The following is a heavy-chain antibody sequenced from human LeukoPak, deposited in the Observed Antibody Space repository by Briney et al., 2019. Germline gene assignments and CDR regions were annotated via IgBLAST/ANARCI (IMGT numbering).Heavy chain of an antibody. CDR3: ARERPHYYYYGMDV. D-gene: IGHD6-6*01. J-gene: IGHJ6*02. CDR1: GFTVSRNY. V-gene: IGHV3-66*01. Sequence: GGSLRLSCAASGFTVSRNYMSWVRQAPGKGLEWVSVIYSGGSTYYADSVKGRFTISRDNSKNTLYLQMNNLRAEDTAVYYCARERPHYYYYGMDVWGQGTTVTVSS. CDR2: IYSGGST.